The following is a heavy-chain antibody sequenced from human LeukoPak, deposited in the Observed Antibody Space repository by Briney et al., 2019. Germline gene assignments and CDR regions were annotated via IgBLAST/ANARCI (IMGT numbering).Heavy chain of an antibody. CDR1: GGSVSSGSYY. D-gene: IGHD5-12*01. Sequence: SETLSLTCTVSGGSVSSGSYYWSWIRQPPGKGLEWIGYIYYSGSTNYNPSLKSRVTISVDTSKNQFSLKLSSVTAADTAVYYCAGADSGYDLILDYWGQGTLVTVSS. CDR3: AGADSGYDLILDY. J-gene: IGHJ4*02. CDR2: IYYSGST. V-gene: IGHV4-61*01.